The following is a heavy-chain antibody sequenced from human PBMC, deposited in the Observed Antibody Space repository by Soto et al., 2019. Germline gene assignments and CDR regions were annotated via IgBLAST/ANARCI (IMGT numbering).Heavy chain of an antibody. CDR2: MNPNSGNT. Sequence: ASVKVSCKASGYTFTSYDINWVRQATGQGLEWMGWMNPNSGNTGYAQKFQGRVTMTRNTSISTAYMELSSLRSEDTAVYYCARVVLSALELADAFDIWGQGTMVTVSS. CDR3: ARVVLSALELADAFDI. J-gene: IGHJ3*02. D-gene: IGHD1-7*01. CDR1: GYTFTSYD. V-gene: IGHV1-8*02.